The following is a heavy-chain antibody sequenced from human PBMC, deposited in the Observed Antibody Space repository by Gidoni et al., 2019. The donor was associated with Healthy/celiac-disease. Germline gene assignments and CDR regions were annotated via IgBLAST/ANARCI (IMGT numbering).Heavy chain of an antibody. Sequence: EVQLVESGGGLVKPGGSLSLSCAASGFTFSSYSMNCVRQAPGKGLEWVSSISSSSSYIYYADQVKGRFTISRDNAKNSLYLQMNSLRAEDTAVYYCARGIGTSIAAAGDAFDIWGQGTMVTVSS. CDR2: ISSSSSYI. CDR1: GFTFSSYS. V-gene: IGHV3-21*01. D-gene: IGHD6-13*01. J-gene: IGHJ3*02. CDR3: ARGIGTSIAAAGDAFDI.